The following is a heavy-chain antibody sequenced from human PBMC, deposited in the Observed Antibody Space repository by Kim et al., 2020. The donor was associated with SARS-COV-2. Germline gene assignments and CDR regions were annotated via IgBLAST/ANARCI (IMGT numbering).Heavy chain of an antibody. CDR3: ARDKVLLWFGEAGYFDL. V-gene: IGHV3-21*01. J-gene: IGHJ2*01. D-gene: IGHD3-10*01. CDR2: ISSSSSYI. CDR1: GFTFSSYS. Sequence: GGSLRLSCAASGFTFSSYSMNWVRQAPGKGLEWVSSISSSSSYIYYADSVKGRFTISRDNAKNPLYLQMNSLRAEDTAVYYCARDKVLLWFGEAGYFDLWGRGTLVTVSS.